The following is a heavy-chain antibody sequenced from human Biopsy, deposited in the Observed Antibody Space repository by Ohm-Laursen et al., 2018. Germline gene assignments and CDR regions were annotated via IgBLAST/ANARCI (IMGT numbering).Heavy chain of an antibody. J-gene: IGHJ2*01. CDR1: GFTFGHYA. V-gene: IGHV3-33*04. Sequence: SLRLSCAAPGFTFGHYAMHWVRQAPGKGLEWISLIWYDGTNEDYADSVKGRFAISRGNSKNTLYLQINTLTLEDTAFYYCARGLSSGWYGYFDVWGRGTLVTVSS. CDR2: IWYDGTNE. CDR3: ARGLSSGWYGYFDV. D-gene: IGHD6-19*01.